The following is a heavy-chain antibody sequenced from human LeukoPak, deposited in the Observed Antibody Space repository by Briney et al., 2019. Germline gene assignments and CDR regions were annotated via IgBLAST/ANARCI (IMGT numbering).Heavy chain of an antibody. CDR3: ARDRHKYNYDSGGYPPY. D-gene: IGHD3-22*01. V-gene: IGHV3-74*01. Sequence: GGSLRLSCAASGFTFSSYWMHWVRHAPGKGLVWVSRINSDGSTTTYADSVKGRFTISRDNAKNTLYLQMNSLRAEDTAVYYCARDRHKYNYDSGGYPPYWGQGTLVTVSS. CDR2: INSDGSTT. J-gene: IGHJ4*02. CDR1: GFTFSSYW.